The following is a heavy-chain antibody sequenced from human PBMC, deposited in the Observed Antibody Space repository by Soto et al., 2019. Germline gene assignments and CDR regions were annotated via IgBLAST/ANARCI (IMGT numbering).Heavy chain of an antibody. Sequence: GASVKVSCKASGYTFTSYDINWVRQATGQGLEWMGWMNPNSGNTGYAQKFQGRVTMTRNTSISTAYMELSSLRSEDTAVYYCARGPYYDILTGYYWPSDYWGQGTLVTVSS. CDR2: MNPNSGNT. V-gene: IGHV1-8*01. CDR1: GYTFTSYD. D-gene: IGHD3-9*01. J-gene: IGHJ4*02. CDR3: ARGPYYDILTGYYWPSDY.